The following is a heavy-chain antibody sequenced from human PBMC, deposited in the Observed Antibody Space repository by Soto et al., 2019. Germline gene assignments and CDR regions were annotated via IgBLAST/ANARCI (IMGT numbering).Heavy chain of an antibody. V-gene: IGHV1-2*02. CDR2: INPKSGGT. CDR3: AIDLAKGGGSAGFDY. Sequence: ASVKVSCKASGYTFTVYYMHWVRQAPGQGLEWMGWINPKSGGTMYPQKFQGRVTMTWDTSISTAYMALTRLRSDDTAVYYCAIDLAKGGGSAGFDYWGQGTLVTASS. D-gene: IGHD1-26*01. CDR1: GYTFTVYY. J-gene: IGHJ4*02.